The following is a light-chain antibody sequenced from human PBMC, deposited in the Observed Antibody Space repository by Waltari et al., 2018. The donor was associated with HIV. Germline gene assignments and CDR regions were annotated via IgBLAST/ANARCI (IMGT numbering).Light chain of an antibody. J-gene: IGLJ2*01. Sequence: HSALTQPASVSGSPGQSVTISCSVISFEAGIYNFVSWYQQHPAKAPRLILCAVVNRSPGTPYRFSGSTSGDTTSLTISGLQSDDEAYYYCATHSTTDFFLFGGGTKLTVL. V-gene: IGLV2-14*01. CDR3: ATHSTTDFFL. CDR2: AVV. CDR1: SFEAGIYNF.